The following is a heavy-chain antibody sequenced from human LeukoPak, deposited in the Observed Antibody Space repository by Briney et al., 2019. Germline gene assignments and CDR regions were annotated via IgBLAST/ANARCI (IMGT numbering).Heavy chain of an antibody. Sequence: SETLSLTCAVYGGSFSDYYWSWIRQPPGKGLEWIGEINHSGSTNYNPSLKSRFTISVDTSKNQFSLKLSSVTAADTAVYYCARVTVGGSGSYSPKRNYYYYMDVWGKGTTVTVSS. CDR1: GGSFSDYY. J-gene: IGHJ6*03. CDR3: ARVTVGGSGSYSPKRNYYYYMDV. D-gene: IGHD3-10*01. CDR2: INHSGST. V-gene: IGHV4-34*01.